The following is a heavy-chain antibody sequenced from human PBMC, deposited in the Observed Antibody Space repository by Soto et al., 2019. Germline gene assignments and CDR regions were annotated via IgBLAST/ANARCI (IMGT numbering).Heavy chain of an antibody. CDR2: INTHNGNT. CDR3: TREGGAPYYYYDMDA. D-gene: IGHD3-10*01. V-gene: IGHV1-18*01. CDR1: GYTFTTYG. Sequence: QVQLEQSAPEVKKPGASVKVSCKASGYTFTTYGISWVRQAPGQGLEWLGWINTHNGNTNYAQNLQGRVTMTADTSTSTDYMELRRLKSDHTAIYYCTREGGAPYYYYDMDAWGQGTTVTGSS. J-gene: IGHJ6*02.